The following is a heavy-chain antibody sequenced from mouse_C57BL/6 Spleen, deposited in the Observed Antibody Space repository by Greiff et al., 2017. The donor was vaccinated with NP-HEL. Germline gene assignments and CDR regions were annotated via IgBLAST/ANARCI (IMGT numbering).Heavy chain of an antibody. J-gene: IGHJ4*01. V-gene: IGHV3-6*01. Sequence: DVHLVESGPGLVKPSQSLSLTCSVTGYSITSGYYWNWIRQFPGNKLEWMGYISYDGSNNYNPSLKNRISITRDTSKNQFFLKLNSVTTEDTATYYCARGAYGYAMDYWGQGTSVTVSS. D-gene: IGHD1-1*01. CDR1: GYSITSGYY. CDR2: ISYDGSN. CDR3: ARGAYGYAMDY.